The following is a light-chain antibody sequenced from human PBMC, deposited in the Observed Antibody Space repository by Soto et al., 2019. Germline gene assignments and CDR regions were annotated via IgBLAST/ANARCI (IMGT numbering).Light chain of an antibody. CDR1: SSDVGGYDY. J-gene: IGLJ1*01. CDR2: EVN. V-gene: IGLV2-14*01. CDR3: SSYSISTAYL. Sequence: ALTQPPSASGSPGQSVAISCTGTSSDVGGYDYVSWYQLHPGKAPKLMVFEVNNRPSGVSYRFSGSKSGNTASLTISGLQAEDEADYFCSSYSISTAYLFGTGTKVTVL.